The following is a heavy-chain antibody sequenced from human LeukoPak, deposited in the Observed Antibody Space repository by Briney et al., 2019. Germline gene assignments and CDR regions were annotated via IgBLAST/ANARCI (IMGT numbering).Heavy chain of an antibody. J-gene: IGHJ1*01. CDR3: AKSPYSGEYTEYFQH. CDR1: GFTFSSYA. CDR2: ISASGGTT. Sequence: GGSLRLSCAASGFTFSSYAMSWVRQAPGKGLEWVSTISASGGTTFYADSVKGRFTFPRDNSMNTLYLQVNSLRAEDTAVYYCAKSPYSGEYTEYFQHWGQGTLVTVSS. D-gene: IGHD1-26*01. V-gene: IGHV3-23*01.